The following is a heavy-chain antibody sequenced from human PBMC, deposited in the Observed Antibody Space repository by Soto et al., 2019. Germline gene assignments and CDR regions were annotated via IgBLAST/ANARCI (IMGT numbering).Heavy chain of an antibody. J-gene: IGHJ6*02. CDR3: ARDEFLKGYYYYGMDV. CDR1: GFTFSSYG. CDR2: IWYDGSNK. V-gene: IGHV3-33*01. D-gene: IGHD3-3*01. Sequence: GGSLRLSCAASGFTFSSYGMHWVRQAPGKGLEWVAVIWYDGSNKYYADSVKGRFTISRDNSKNTLYLQMNSLRAEDTAVYYCARDEFLKGYYYYGMDVWGQGTTVTVSS.